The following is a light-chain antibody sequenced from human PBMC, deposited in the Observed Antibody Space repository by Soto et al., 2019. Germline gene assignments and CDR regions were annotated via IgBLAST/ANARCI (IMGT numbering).Light chain of an antibody. CDR3: SSYAGSNNLV. CDR1: SSDVGYYNY. J-gene: IGLJ2*01. Sequence: QSALTQPASVSGSPGQSITISCTGTSSDVGYYNYVSWYQQYPGKAPKVMIYEVSKRPSGVPDRFSGSKSGNTASLTVSGLQAEDEADYYCSSYAGSNNLVFGGGTKLTVL. CDR2: EVS. V-gene: IGLV2-8*01.